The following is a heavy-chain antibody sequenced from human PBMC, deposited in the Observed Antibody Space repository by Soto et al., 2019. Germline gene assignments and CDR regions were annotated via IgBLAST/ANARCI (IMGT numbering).Heavy chain of an antibody. CDR1: GFTFSSYA. D-gene: IGHD3-22*01. V-gene: IGHV3-23*01. J-gene: IGHJ4*02. CDR3: AKSLTYYYDSSGYWGD. Sequence: GGSLRLSCAASGFTFSSYAMSWVRQAPGKGLEWVSAISGSGGSTYYADSVKGRFTISRDNSKNTLYLQMNSLRAEDTAVYYCAKSLTYYYDSSGYWGDWGQGTLVTVSS. CDR2: ISGSGGST.